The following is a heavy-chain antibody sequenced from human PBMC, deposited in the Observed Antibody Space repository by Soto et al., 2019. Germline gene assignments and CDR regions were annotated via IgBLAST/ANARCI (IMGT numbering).Heavy chain of an antibody. CDR3: ARDLSIVGATMSLAYYYGMDV. V-gene: IGHV5-51*01. CDR1: GYSFTSYW. D-gene: IGHD1-26*01. CDR2: IYPGDSDT. Sequence: PGESLKISCKGSGYSFTSYWIGWVRQMPGKGLEWMGIIYPGDSDTRYSPSFQGQVTISADKSISTAYLQWSSLKASDTARYYCARDLSIVGATMSLAYYYGMDVWGQGTTVTVSS. J-gene: IGHJ6*02.